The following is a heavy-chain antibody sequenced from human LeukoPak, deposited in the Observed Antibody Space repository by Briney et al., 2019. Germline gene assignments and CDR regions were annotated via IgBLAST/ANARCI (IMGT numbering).Heavy chain of an antibody. CDR3: ARADCSTTSCLDAFDI. V-gene: IGHV1-69*13. D-gene: IGHD2-2*01. CDR2: IIPIFGTA. CDR1: GGTFSSYA. J-gene: IGHJ3*02. Sequence: SVKVSCKASGGTFSSYAISWVRQAPGQGLEWMGGIIPIFGTANYAQKFQGRVTITADESTSTAYMELSSLRSDDTAVYYCARADCSTTSCLDAFDIWGQGTMVTVSS.